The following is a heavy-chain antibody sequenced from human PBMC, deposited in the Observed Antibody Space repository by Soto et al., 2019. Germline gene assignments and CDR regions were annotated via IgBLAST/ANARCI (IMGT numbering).Heavy chain of an antibody. Sequence: GGSLRLSCAASGFTFSSYAMSWVRQAPGKGLEWVSGISGSGGSTYYADSVKGRFTISRDNSKNTLYLQMNSLRAEDTAVYYCAKISSGQFWKRIYFDYWGQGTLVTVSS. V-gene: IGHV3-23*01. D-gene: IGHD6-19*01. CDR3: AKISSGQFWKRIYFDY. CDR1: GFTFSSYA. J-gene: IGHJ4*02. CDR2: ISGSGGST.